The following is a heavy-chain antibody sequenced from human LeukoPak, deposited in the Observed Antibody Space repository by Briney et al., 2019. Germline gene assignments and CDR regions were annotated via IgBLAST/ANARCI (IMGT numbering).Heavy chain of an antibody. CDR2: ISGSGGST. CDR3: AKDVRYCSSTSCYQDY. D-gene: IGHD2-2*01. J-gene: IGHJ4*02. CDR1: GFTFSSYA. V-gene: IGHV3-23*01. Sequence: GGSLRLSCAASGFTFSSYAMSWVRQAPGKGLEWVSAISGSGGSTYYAGSVKGRFTISRDNSKNTLYLQMNSLRAEDTAVYYCAKDVRYCSSTSCYQDYWGQGTLVTVSS.